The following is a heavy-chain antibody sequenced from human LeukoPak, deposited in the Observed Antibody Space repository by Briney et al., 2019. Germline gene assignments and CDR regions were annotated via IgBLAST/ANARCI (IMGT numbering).Heavy chain of an antibody. V-gene: IGHV1-46*01. CDR2: INPSGGST. CDR1: GYTFTSYY. J-gene: IGHJ4*02. Sequence: ASVKVSCKASGYTFTSYYMHWVRQAPGQGLEWMGIINPSGGSTSYAQKFQGRVTMTRDTSTSTVYMELSSLRSEDTAVYYCAMEVVPANYFDYWGQGTPVTVSS. D-gene: IGHD2-2*01. CDR3: AMEVVPANYFDY.